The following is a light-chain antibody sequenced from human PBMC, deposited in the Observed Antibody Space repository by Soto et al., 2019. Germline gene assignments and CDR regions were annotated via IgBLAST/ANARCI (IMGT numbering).Light chain of an antibody. CDR1: SSDVGGYNY. Sequence: QSALTQPPSASGSPGQSVTISCTGTSSDVGGYNYVSWYQQHPGKAPKLMIYEVSKRPSGVPDRFSGSKSGNTASLTVSGLQAEDEADYYCAVWDDSLNGPVFGGGTKVTVL. CDR2: EVS. CDR3: AVWDDSLNGPV. J-gene: IGLJ2*01. V-gene: IGLV2-8*01.